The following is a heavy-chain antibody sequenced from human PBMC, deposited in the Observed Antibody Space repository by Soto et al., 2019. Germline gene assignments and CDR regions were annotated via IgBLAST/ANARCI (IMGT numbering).Heavy chain of an antibody. CDR2: ISTTSFTI. Sequence: GGSLRLSCAASGFSVSTYNMDWVRQAPGKGPEWIAYISTTSFTIYYADSVKGRFTISRDNDRNSLYLEMNSLRDEDTAVYYCARDRCYDGTCYSASDYWGQGTLVTGS. D-gene: IGHD2-15*01. CDR3: ARDRCYDGTCYSASDY. CDR1: GFSVSTYN. J-gene: IGHJ4*02. V-gene: IGHV3-48*02.